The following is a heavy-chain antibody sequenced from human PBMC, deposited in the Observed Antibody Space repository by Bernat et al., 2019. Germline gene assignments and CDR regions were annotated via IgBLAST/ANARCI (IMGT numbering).Heavy chain of an antibody. Sequence: QVTLQESGPVLVKPTETLTLTCTVSGFSLSNARMGVSWIRQPPGKALEWLAHIFSNDEKSYSTSLKSRLTISKDTSKSQVVLTMTNMDPVDTATYYCARTPEYSTVTTRDYYSYYGMDVWGQGTTVTVSS. J-gene: IGHJ6*02. CDR1: GFSLSNARMG. V-gene: IGHV2-26*01. D-gene: IGHD4-17*01. CDR3: ARTPEYSTVTTRDYYSYYGMDV. CDR2: IFSNDEK.